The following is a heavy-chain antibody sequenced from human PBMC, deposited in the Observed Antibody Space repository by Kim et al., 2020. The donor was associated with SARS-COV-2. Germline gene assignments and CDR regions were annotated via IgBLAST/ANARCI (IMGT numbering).Heavy chain of an antibody. CDR2: ISWNSGSI. V-gene: IGHV3-9*01. CDR1: GFTFDDYA. J-gene: IGHJ4*02. Sequence: GGSLRLSCAASGFTFDDYAMHWVRQAPGKGLEWVSGISWNSGSIGYADSVKGRFTISRDNAKNSLYLQMNSLRAEDTALYYCAKLPGYDIFDSTPDYWGQGTLVTVSS. CDR3: AKLPGYDIFDSTPDY. D-gene: IGHD3-9*01.